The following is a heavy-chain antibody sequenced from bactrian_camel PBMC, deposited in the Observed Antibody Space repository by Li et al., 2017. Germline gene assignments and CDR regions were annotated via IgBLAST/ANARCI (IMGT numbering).Heavy chain of an antibody. CDR1: GFTFSSYD. D-gene: IGHD6*01. V-gene: IGHV3S40*01. CDR3: ATVAGTDFGSGSMTT. J-gene: IGHJ4*01. CDR2: ISSGGGST. Sequence: VQLVESGGGLVQPGGSLRLSCPTSGFTFSSYDMSWVRQATGKGLGWVSRISSGGGSTYYADSVKGRFTISRDNAENTVYLQMDSLKSEDTALYYCATVAGTDFGSGSMTTGARGPRSPS.